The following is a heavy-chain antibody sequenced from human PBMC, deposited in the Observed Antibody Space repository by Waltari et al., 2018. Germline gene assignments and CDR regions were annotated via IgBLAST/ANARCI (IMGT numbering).Heavy chain of an antibody. J-gene: IGHJ4*02. CDR2: IYYSGST. CDR3: AREGPTVTNLYYFDY. V-gene: IGHV4-39*07. CDR1: VGSISISSYY. Sequence: QLQLQESGPGLVKPSDTLSLTCTVSVGSISISSYYWGCLPHPPRKGLEWIGSIYYSGSTYYNPSLKSRVTISVETSKNQFSLKLSSVTAADTAVYYCAREGPTVTNLYYFDYWGQGTLVTVSS. D-gene: IGHD4-4*01.